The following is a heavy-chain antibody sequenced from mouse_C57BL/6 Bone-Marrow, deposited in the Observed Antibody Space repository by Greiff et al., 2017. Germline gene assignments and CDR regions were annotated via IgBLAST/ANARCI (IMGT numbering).Heavy chain of an antibody. Sequence: QVQLQQSGPELVRPGTSVKMSCKASGYTFTSYWMQWVKQRPGQGLEWIGEIDPSDSYTNYNQKFKGKATLTVDTSSSTAYMQLSSLTSEDSAVYYCARGDSSGSTFAYWGQGTLVTVSA. CDR1: GYTFTSYW. CDR2: IDPSDSYT. D-gene: IGHD3-2*02. V-gene: IGHV1-50*01. J-gene: IGHJ3*01. CDR3: ARGDSSGSTFAY.